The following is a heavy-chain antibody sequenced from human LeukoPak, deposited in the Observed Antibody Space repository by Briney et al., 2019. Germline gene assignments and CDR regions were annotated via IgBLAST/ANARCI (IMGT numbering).Heavy chain of an antibody. V-gene: IGHV3-30*02. CDR2: IRYDGSNK. D-gene: IGHD3-10*01. CDR3: AKGKGVLLWFGDFDY. CDR1: GFTFSSYG. J-gene: IGHJ4*02. Sequence: PGGSLRLSCAASGFTFSSYGMHWVRQAPGKGLEWVAFIRYDGSNKYYADSVKGRFTISRDNSRNTLYLRMNSLRAEDTAVYYCAKGKGVLLWFGDFDYWGQGTLVTVSS.